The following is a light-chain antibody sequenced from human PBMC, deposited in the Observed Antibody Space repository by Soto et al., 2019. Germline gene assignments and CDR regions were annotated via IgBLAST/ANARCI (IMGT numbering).Light chain of an antibody. V-gene: IGKV3-15*01. J-gene: IGKJ2*01. CDR1: QSVSSN. CDR3: QQYNDWPSNT. Sequence: EVVMTQSPAILSVSPGERATLSCRASQSVSSNLAWYQQKPGQAPRLLVYDAATRATGITAKFSGSGLGTEFTLTINSLQSEDFAVYYCQQYNDWPSNTFGQGTKVDIK. CDR2: DAA.